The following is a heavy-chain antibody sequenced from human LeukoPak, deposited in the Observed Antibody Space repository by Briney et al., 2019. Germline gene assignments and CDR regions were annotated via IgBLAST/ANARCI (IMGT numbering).Heavy chain of an antibody. V-gene: IGHV3-33*01. CDR3: ARHLGGYYYYYMDV. J-gene: IGHJ6*03. CDR2: IWYDGSNK. Sequence: PGGSLRLSCAASGFTFSSYGMHWVRQAPGKGLEWVAVIWYDGSNKYYADSVKGRFTISRDNSKNTLYLQMNSLRAEDTAVYYCARHLGGYYYYYMDVWGKGTTVTVSS. CDR1: GFTFSSYG. D-gene: IGHD3-16*01.